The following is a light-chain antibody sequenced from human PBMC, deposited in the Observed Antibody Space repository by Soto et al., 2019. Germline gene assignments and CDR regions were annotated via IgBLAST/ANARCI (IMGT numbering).Light chain of an antibody. CDR1: ISNIGSKY. V-gene: IGLV1-47*03. Sequence: QSVLTQPPSASTTPGQRVTIFCSGGISNIGSKYVYWYQHLPGAAPKLLIYRDDQRPSGVPDRFSGSKSGTSASLAISGLWSEDEADYYCAAWDDSLNAWVFGGGTKVTVL. CDR3: AAWDDSLNAWV. CDR2: RDD. J-gene: IGLJ3*02.